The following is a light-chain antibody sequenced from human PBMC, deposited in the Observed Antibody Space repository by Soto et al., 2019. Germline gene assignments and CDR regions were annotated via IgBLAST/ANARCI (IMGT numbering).Light chain of an antibody. CDR3: QQYYSYPPIT. Sequence: DIQMTQSPSSLSASVGDIVTITFLTSQGIGNALGWYQQKPXKAPKRXXYATSSLQSGVPSRFSGSGSGAKLTLTLSSLQPEDFSAYYCQQYYSYPPITFGQGTRLEIK. J-gene: IGKJ5*01. V-gene: IGKV1-17*01. CDR1: QGIGNA. CDR2: ATS.